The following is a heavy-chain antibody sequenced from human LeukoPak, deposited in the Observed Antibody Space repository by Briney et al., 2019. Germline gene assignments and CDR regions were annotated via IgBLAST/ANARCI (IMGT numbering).Heavy chain of an antibody. CDR3: ARDHDFGPDY. V-gene: IGHV1-2*02. Sequence: ASVKVSCKASGYTFTGHYFRWLRQAPGQGLEWMGWIKPDTGATSFAQKFHGRLTMTTDTSISTGYMELRSLTSDDTAMYYCARDHDFGPDYWGQGTLVTVS. CDR2: IKPDTGAT. J-gene: IGHJ4*02. D-gene: IGHD4/OR15-4a*01. CDR1: GYTFTGHY.